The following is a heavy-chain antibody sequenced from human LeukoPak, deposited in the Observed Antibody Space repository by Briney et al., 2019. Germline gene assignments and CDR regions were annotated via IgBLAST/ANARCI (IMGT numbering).Heavy chain of an antibody. CDR2: ISSSGSTI. CDR3: ATDMTATGGLGY. CDR1: GFTFSDYY. D-gene: IGHD3-16*01. Sequence: GGSLRLSCAASGFTFSDYYMNWIRQAPGKGLEWVSYISSSGSTINYADSVKGRFTISRDNAKNSLYLQINSLRADDTAVYYCATDMTATGGLGYWGQGTLVTVSS. J-gene: IGHJ4*02. V-gene: IGHV3-11*01.